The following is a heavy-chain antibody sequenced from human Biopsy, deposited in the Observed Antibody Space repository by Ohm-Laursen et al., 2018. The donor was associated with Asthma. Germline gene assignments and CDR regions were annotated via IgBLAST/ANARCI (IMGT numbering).Heavy chain of an antibody. D-gene: IGHD2-15*01. J-gene: IGHJ4*03. CDR3: ASAKPLGRVVAAGTSAFDF. Sequence: VKVSCKVSGYSFSDFYIHWVQQAPGKGLEWVGLVDPEDGDKIYAERFQGRVTMTADASTDTAYMVLSSLKSDDTVVYYCASAKPLGRVVAAGTSAFDFWGQGTLVTVST. CDR2: VDPEDGDK. CDR1: GYSFSDFY. V-gene: IGHV1-69-2*01.